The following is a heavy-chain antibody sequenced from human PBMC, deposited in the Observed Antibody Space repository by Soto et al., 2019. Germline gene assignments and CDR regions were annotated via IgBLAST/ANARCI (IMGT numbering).Heavy chain of an antibody. Sequence: PGGPLRLSCPASGFTFSSYAMHWVRQAPGKGLELVAVISYDGSNKXYADYVKGRFTISRDNSKNTLYLQMNSLRAEDTAVYYCARERPSVLDYWGQGTLVTVSS. V-gene: IGHV3-30-3*01. CDR1: GFTFSSYA. CDR2: ISYDGSNK. CDR3: ARERPSVLDY. D-gene: IGHD6-25*01. J-gene: IGHJ4*02.